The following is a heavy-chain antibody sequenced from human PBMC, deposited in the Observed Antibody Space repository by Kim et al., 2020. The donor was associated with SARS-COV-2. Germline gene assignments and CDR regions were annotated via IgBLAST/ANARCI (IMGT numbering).Heavy chain of an antibody. CDR2: VYHSGTT. CDR1: GDSISSSFNY. D-gene: IGHD3-22*01. V-gene: IGHV4-39*01. J-gene: IGHJ4*02. Sequence: SETLSLTYTVSGDSISSSFNYWGWIRQPPGKGLEWIGSVYHSGTTYDSPSLKSRVTVSVDTSKNEFSLKVTSVTAADTAVYFCARLPLDSSGYVDCWGQGILFTVPS. CDR3: ARLPLDSSGYVDC.